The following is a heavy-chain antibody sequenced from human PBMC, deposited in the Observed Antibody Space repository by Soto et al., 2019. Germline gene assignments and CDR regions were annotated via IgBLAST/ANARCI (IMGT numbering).Heavy chain of an antibody. CDR1: GGSISGFQ. CDR2: IYYSETT. J-gene: IGHJ4*02. Sequence: QVQLQESGPGLVKPSETLSLTCTVSGGSISGFQWSWIQQPPGKGLEWIGSIYYSETTNNNPSLMSRVTIAVGTSTSQVSLKLASVTAGDTAVYYCARSNTRYSSPDYWGQGSLVTVSS. V-gene: IGHV4-59*08. D-gene: IGHD6-13*01. CDR3: ARSNTRYSSPDY.